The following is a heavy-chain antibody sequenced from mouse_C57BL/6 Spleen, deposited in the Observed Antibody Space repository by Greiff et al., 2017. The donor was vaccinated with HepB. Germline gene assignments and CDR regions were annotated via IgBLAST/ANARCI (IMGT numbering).Heavy chain of an antibody. CDR1: GYAFTNYL. CDR2: INPGSGGT. J-gene: IGHJ2*01. Sequence: VQLQQSGAELVRPGTSVKVSCKASGYAFTNYLIEWVKQRPGQGLEWIGVINPGSGGTNYNEKFKGKATLTADKSSSTAYMQLSSLTSEDSAVYFCAGGGTMIHFDYWGQGTTLTVSS. D-gene: IGHD2-4*01. V-gene: IGHV1-54*01. CDR3: AGGGTMIHFDY.